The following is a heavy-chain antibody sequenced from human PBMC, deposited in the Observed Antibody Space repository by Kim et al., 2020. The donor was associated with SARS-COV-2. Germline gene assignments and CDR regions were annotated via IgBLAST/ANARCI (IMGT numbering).Heavy chain of an antibody. D-gene: IGHD3-10*01. CDR2: IDAGNGKT. V-gene: IGHV1-3*01. CDR1: GYSFTNYA. CDR3: ARGRWTMSVIAYYYDF. J-gene: IGHJ4*02. Sequence: ASVKVSCKASGYSFTNYAIHWVRQAPGQRLEWMGWIDAGNGKTKYSQNFEGRVTITRDTSATTAYVEVSSLRSEDTAVYYCARGRWTMSVIAYYYDFWGQGTLVTVSS.